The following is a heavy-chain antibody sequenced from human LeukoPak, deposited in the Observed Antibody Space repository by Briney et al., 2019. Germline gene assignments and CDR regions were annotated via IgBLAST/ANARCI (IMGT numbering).Heavy chain of an antibody. J-gene: IGHJ6*03. V-gene: IGHV1-18*01. Sequence: GASVKVSCKASGYTFTSYGISWVRQAPGQGLEWMGWISAYNGNTNYAQKLQGRVTMTTDTSTSTAYMELRSLRSDDTAVYYCARHNQQLGYYYYYMDVWGKGTTVTVSS. CDR3: ARHNQQLGYYYYYMDV. D-gene: IGHD6-6*01. CDR1: GYTFTSYG. CDR2: ISAYNGNT.